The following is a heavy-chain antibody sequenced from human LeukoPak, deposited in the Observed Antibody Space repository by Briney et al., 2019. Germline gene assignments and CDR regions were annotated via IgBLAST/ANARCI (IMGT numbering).Heavy chain of an antibody. CDR3: ARRGESANYGDYRFDY. V-gene: IGHV3-23*01. Sequence: GGSLRLSCAASGFTFSNYAMSWVRQAPGRGLEWVSAISGSSGLTYYADSVKGRFTISRDNSKNTLYLQMNSLRAEDTAVYYCARRGESANYGDYRFDYWGQGTLVTVSS. J-gene: IGHJ4*02. CDR2: ISGSSGLT. D-gene: IGHD4-17*01. CDR1: GFTFSNYA.